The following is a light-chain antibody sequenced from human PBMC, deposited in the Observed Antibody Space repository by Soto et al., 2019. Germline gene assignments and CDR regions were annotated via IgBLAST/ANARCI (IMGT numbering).Light chain of an antibody. Sequence: EIVLTQSRGTLSLSPGERATLSCRASQSVSSSYLAWYQQKPGQAPRLLIYGASTRATGIPDRFSGSGSGTDFTLTISRLEPEDFAVYYCQQYGSSPPITFGQGTRLDIK. V-gene: IGKV3-20*01. J-gene: IGKJ5*01. CDR2: GAS. CDR3: QQYGSSPPIT. CDR1: QSVSSSY.